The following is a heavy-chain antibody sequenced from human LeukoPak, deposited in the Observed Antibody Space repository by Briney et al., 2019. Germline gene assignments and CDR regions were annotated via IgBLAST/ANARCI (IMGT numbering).Heavy chain of an antibody. CDR2: INPSSGGT. CDR3: ARGRSSWYGTNNWFDP. Sequence: ASVKVSCKASGYTFTAYHMHWVRQAPGQGLERMGWINPSSGGTNYAQTFQGKVTMTRDTSINTVYMELSSLRSGVTAVYYCARGRSSWYGTNNWFDPWGQGTLVTVSS. CDR1: GYTFTAYH. D-gene: IGHD6-13*01. J-gene: IGHJ5*02. V-gene: IGHV1-2*02.